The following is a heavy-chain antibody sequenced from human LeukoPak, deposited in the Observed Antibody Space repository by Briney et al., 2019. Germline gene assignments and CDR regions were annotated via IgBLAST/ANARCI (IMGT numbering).Heavy chain of an antibody. V-gene: IGHV4-61*02. D-gene: IGHD3-10*01. CDR2: IYTSGST. J-gene: IGHJ6*03. CDR3: ARDLGMSWIPFYGSGSAAYYYYYMDV. Sequence: PSETRSLTCTVSGGSISSGSYYWSWIRQPAGKGLEWIGRIYTSGSTNYNPSLKSRVTISVDTSKNQFSLKLSSVTAADTAVYYCARDLGMSWIPFYGSGSAAYYYYYMDVWGKGTTVTISS. CDR1: GGSISSGSYY.